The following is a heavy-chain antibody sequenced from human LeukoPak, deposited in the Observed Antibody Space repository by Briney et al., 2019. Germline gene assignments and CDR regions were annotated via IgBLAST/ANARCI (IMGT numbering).Heavy chain of an antibody. CDR1: GGSISSYH. CDR3: ARGGYYDSSGYYSRPLDY. D-gene: IGHD3-22*01. J-gene: IGHJ4*02. V-gene: IGHV4-59*01. Sequence: SETLSLTCTVSGGSISSYHWSWIRQPPGKGLQWIGYIYYSGSTNYNPSLKSRVTISVDTSKNQFSLKLSSVTAADTAVYYCARGGYYDSSGYYSRPLDYWGQGTLVTVSS. CDR2: IYYSGST.